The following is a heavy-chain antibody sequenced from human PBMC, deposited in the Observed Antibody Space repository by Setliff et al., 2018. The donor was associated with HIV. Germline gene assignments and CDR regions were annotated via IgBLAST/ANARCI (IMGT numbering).Heavy chain of an antibody. CDR1: KYTFTDYY. Sequence: ASVKVSCKASKYTFTDYYMHWVQQAPGKGLEWMGRVDPEDDKTIYAEKFHGRVTMTTATSSDTAYLYLSSLRSEDTAVYYCVTGEGLRFWGQGTLVTVSS. CDR2: VDPEDDKT. CDR3: VTGEGLRF. V-gene: IGHV1-69-2*01. J-gene: IGHJ4*02. D-gene: IGHD2-15*01.